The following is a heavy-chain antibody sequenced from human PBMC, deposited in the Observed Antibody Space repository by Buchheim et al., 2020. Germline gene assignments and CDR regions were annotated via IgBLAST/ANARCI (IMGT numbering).Heavy chain of an antibody. D-gene: IGHD6-19*01. CDR1: GGTFSSYA. J-gene: IGHJ6*02. CDR2: IIPIFGTA. Sequence: QVQLVQSGAEVKKPGSSVKVSCKASGGTFSSYAISWVRQAPGQGLEWMGGIIPIFGTANYAQKFQGRVTITAEKSTSTCFMELSSLRSEDTAVYYCARDPPYSSGWYRYYYYYGMDVWGQGTT. CDR3: ARDPPYSSGWYRYYYYYGMDV. V-gene: IGHV1-69*06.